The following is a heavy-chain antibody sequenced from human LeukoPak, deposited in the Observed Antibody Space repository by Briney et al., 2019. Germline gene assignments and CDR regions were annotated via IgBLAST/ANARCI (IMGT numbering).Heavy chain of an antibody. J-gene: IGHJ6*03. Sequence: GGSLRLSCAASGFTFSSYSMNWVRQAPGKGLEWVSSMSSSSSYIYYADSVKGRFTISRDNAKNSLYLQMDSLRAEDTAVYYCARDSPITIFGVVAYYYYYMDVWGKGTTVTVSS. CDR1: GFTFSSYS. CDR3: ARDSPITIFGVVAYYYYYMDV. V-gene: IGHV3-21*01. CDR2: MSSSSSYI. D-gene: IGHD3-3*01.